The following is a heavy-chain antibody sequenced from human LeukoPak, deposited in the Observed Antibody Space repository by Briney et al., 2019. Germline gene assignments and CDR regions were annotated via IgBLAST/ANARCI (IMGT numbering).Heavy chain of an antibody. Sequence: ASVKVSCKASGYTFTNYYMHWVRQAPGQGLEWMGIINPSGGSTTYAQKFQGRVTMTRDTSTSTVYIELSSLRSEDTALYYCARGPGRYYFDYWGQGTLVTVSS. CDR2: INPSGGST. CDR1: GYTFTNYY. V-gene: IGHV1-46*01. J-gene: IGHJ4*02. CDR3: ARGPGRYYFDY.